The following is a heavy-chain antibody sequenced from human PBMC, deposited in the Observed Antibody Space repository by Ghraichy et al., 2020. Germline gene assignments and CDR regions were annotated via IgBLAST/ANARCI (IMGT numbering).Heavy chain of an antibody. Sequence: GESLNISCAVSGFAFSSYWMSWVRQAPGKGLEWVANIKQDGSEKYYVDSVKGRFTISRDNAKNSLYLQMNSLRAEDTAVYYCARIIVVVVAATDYFDYWGQGTLVTVSS. CDR2: IKQDGSEK. D-gene: IGHD2-15*01. CDR1: GFAFSSYW. V-gene: IGHV3-7*01. J-gene: IGHJ4*02. CDR3: ARIIVVVVAATDYFDY.